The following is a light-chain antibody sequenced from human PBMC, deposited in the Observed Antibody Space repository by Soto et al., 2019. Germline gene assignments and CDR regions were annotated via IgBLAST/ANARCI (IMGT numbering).Light chain of an antibody. CDR2: KVF. Sequence: DLVMTQTPLSLPVTLGQPASISCRSSQSLLRSDGYTYLSWLHQRPGQPPRLLIYKVFNRFSGVPDRFSGSGAGTDFTLKISRVEAEDVGIYYCMQATQFPPITFGQGTRLEIK. CDR1: QSLLRSDGYTY. CDR3: MQATQFPPIT. J-gene: IGKJ5*01. V-gene: IGKV2-24*01.